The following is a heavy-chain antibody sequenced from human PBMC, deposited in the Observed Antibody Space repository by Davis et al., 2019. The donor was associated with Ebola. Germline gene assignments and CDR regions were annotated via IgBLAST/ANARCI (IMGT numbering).Heavy chain of an antibody. V-gene: IGHV1-18*04. D-gene: IGHD3/OR15-3a*01. CDR3: ARDGLVIPIDY. J-gene: IGHJ4*02. Sequence: SVKVSCKASGYTFTNSGITWVRQAAGQGLEWMGWINPHNGNTNYAQKLQGRVTMTTDTSTSTAYMELRSLRSDDTAVYYCARDGLVIPIDYWGQGTLVTVSS. CDR1: GYTFTNSG. CDR2: INPHNGNT.